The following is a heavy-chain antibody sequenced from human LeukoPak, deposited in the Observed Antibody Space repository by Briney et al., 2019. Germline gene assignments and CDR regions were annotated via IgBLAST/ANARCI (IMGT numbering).Heavy chain of an antibody. CDR3: ARPMKGYNYGPFDF. CDR1: GFTFSSYS. Sequence: GGSLRLSCAASGFTFSSYSMSWVRQAPGKGLEWVSAISGSGGSTYYADSVKGRFTISRDNSKNTLYLQMNSLRAEDTAVYYCARPMKGYNYGPFDFWGQGTLVTVSS. V-gene: IGHV3-23*01. J-gene: IGHJ4*02. CDR2: ISGSGGST. D-gene: IGHD5-18*01.